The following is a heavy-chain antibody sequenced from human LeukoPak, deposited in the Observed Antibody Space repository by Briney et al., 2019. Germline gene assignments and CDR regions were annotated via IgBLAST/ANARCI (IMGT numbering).Heavy chain of an antibody. V-gene: IGHV1-2*06. CDR3: ASGTTERIDY. CDR1: GYTFTAQY. CDR2: INPSSGGT. J-gene: IGHJ4*02. Sequence: ASVKVSCKAPGYTFTAQYMHWVRQAPGQGLEWMGRINPSSGGTNYVQKFQGRVTTTRDTSITTAYMELTSLRSDDTAVYYCASGTTERIDYWGQGTLVTVSS. D-gene: IGHD1-1*01.